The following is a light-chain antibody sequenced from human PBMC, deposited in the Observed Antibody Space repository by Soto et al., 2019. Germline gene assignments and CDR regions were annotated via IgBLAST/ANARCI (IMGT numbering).Light chain of an antibody. V-gene: IGLV1-44*01. J-gene: IGLJ2*01. CDR1: SSNIGTNT. CDR3: EAWDGSLNAVL. Sequence: QSVLTQPPSASGTPGQRVTISCSGSSSNIGTNTVNWYQRLPGSAPKFLIYSNNQRPSGVPDRFSGSKSGTSASLAISGLQPDDEADYYCEAWDGSLNAVLFGGGTKLTVL. CDR2: SNN.